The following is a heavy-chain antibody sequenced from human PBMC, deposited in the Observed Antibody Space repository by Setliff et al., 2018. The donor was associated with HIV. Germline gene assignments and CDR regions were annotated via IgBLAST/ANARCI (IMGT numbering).Heavy chain of an antibody. D-gene: IGHD2-8*01. J-gene: IGHJ4*02. CDR1: GFTFSSYG. CDR3: ARDKGPNLLDY. V-gene: IGHV3-30*02. Sequence: GGSLRLSCAASGFTFSSYGMHWVRQAPGKGLEWVAFIGYDGSDKYYLDSVKGRFTISRDNAKNSVYLQMNSLRAEDTAVYYCARDKGPNLLDYWGQGTLVTVS. CDR2: IGYDGSDK.